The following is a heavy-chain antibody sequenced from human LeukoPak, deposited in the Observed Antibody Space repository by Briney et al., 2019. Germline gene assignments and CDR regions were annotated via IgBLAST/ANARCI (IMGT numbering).Heavy chain of an antibody. Sequence: GGSLRLSCAASGFSFTTWMHWVRQAPGKGLVWVARIRGDETIATDAESVKGRFTISRDNARNTLYLQMNSLRAEDTAVYYCARTDNLDYWGQGTPVTVSS. V-gene: IGHV3-74*03. CDR3: ARTDNLDY. CDR2: IRGDETIA. J-gene: IGHJ4*02. D-gene: IGHD2-15*01. CDR1: GFSFTTW.